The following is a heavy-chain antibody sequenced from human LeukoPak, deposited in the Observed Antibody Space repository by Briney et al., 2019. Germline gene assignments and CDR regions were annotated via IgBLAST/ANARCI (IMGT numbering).Heavy chain of an antibody. CDR1: GFTFSSYG. CDR2: IWYDGSNK. CDR3: ARGEGLYCSSTSCSLLYDY. V-gene: IGHV3-33*01. J-gene: IGHJ4*02. Sequence: PGGSLRLSCAASGFTFSSYGMHWVRQAPGKGLEWVAVIWYDGSNKYYADSVKGRFTISRDNSKNTLYLQMNSLRAEDTAVYYCARGEGLYCSSTSCSLLYDYWGQGTLVTFSS. D-gene: IGHD2-2*01.